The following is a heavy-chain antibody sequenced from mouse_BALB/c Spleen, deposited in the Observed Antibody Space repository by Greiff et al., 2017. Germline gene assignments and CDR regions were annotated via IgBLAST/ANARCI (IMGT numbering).Heavy chain of an antibody. CDR3: ANYYRYAYAMDY. CDR2: IDPANGNT. CDR1: GFNIKDTY. V-gene: IGHV14-3*02. J-gene: IGHJ4*01. Sequence: VQLKESGAELVKPGASVKLSCTASGFNIKDTYMHWVKQRPEQGLEWIGRIDPANGNTKYDPKFQGKATITADTSSNTAYLQLSSLTSEDTAVYYCANYYRYAYAMDYWGQGTSVTVSS. D-gene: IGHD2-14*01.